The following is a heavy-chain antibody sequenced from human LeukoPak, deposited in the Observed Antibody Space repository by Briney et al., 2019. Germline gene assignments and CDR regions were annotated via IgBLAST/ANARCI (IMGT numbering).Heavy chain of an antibody. CDR2: MNPNTGRT. CDR1: RYTFSSYD. J-gene: IGHJ4*02. CDR3: ARLSQTPDYYSSGGYYYLGY. V-gene: IGHV1-8*01. D-gene: IGHD3-22*01. Sequence: ASVKVSCKASRYTFSSYDINWVREAAGQGLEWMVWMNPNTGRTGFAQKFQGRLTMTRDTSISTDYMELSSLRSEDTAVYYCARLSQTPDYYSSGGYYYLGYWGQGTPVTVSS.